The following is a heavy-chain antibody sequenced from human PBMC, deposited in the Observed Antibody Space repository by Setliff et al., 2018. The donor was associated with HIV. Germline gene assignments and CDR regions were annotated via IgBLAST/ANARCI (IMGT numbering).Heavy chain of an antibody. Sequence: PSETLSLTCTVSGVSITSYYWNWIRQPPGKGLEWIGYGHYSGNTKQNPSLRSRVTISVDTSKNQVSLRLSSVTAADTAVYHCSRGSYYMDVWGKGTTVTVSS. CDR1: GVSITSYY. V-gene: IGHV4-59*08. D-gene: IGHD3-16*01. CDR3: SRGSYYMDV. CDR2: GHYSGNT. J-gene: IGHJ6*03.